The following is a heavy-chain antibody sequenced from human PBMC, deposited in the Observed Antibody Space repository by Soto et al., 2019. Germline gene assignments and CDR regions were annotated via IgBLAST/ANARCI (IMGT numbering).Heavy chain of an antibody. CDR1: GGTFSSYT. J-gene: IGHJ3*02. CDR3: AREGGRYLDAFDI. CDR2: IIPILGIA. V-gene: IGHV1-69*08. D-gene: IGHD1-26*01. Sequence: QVQLVQSGAEVKKPGSSVKVSCKASGGTFSSYTISWVRQAPGQGLEWMGRIIPILGIANYAQKFQGRVTITADKSTSTAYMELSSLRSEDTAVYYCAREGGRYLDAFDIWGQGTMVTVSS.